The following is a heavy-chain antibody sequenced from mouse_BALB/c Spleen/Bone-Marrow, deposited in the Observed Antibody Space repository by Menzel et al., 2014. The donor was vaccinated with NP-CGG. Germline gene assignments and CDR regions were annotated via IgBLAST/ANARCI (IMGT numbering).Heavy chain of an antibody. CDR3: TREGRRCAMDC. Sequence: LQESGSELVRSGASVKLSCKASGYTFTSYWMHWVKQRPGQGLEWIGNIYPGSGSTNYDEKFKSKATLTVDTSSSTAYMQLSSGTSEDSAVYYCTREGRRCAMDCWGQGTSVT. CDR1: GYTFTSYW. J-gene: IGHJ4*01. D-gene: IGHD2-14*01. CDR2: IYPGSGST. V-gene: IGHV1S22*01.